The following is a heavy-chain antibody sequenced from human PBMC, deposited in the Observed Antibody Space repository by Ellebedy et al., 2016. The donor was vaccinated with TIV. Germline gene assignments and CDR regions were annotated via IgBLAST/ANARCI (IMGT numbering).Heavy chain of an antibody. V-gene: IGHV1-18*04. D-gene: IGHD6-19*01. CDR1: GYMFPSYG. J-gene: IGHJ4*02. CDR2: ISGYNCNT. CDR3: ARDWEGIAVSG. Sequence: AASVKVSCKASGYMFPSYGISWVRHPPGQGLEWMGWISGYNCNTNYAQKFQGRVTMTTDTSTSTAYMELRSLRSDDTAVYYCARDWEGIAVSGWGQGTLVTVSS.